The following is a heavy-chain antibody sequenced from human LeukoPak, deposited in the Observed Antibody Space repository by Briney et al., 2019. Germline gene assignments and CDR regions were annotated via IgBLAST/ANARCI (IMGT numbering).Heavy chain of an antibody. CDR3: ARVRSSSWYKGNWFDP. J-gene: IGHJ5*02. CDR1: GGSISSYY. CDR2: IYTSGST. V-gene: IGHV4-4*07. Sequence: MPSETLSLTCTVSGGSISSYYWSWIRQPAGKGLEWIGRIYTSGSTNYDPSLKSRVTMSVDTSKNQFSLKLSSVTAADTAVYYCARVRSSSWYKGNWFDPWGQGTLVTVSS. D-gene: IGHD6-13*01.